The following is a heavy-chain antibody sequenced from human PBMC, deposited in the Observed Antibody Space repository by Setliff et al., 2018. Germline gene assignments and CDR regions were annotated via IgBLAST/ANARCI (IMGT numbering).Heavy chain of an antibody. CDR1: GDSIRNYH. J-gene: IGHJ4*02. D-gene: IGHD5-18*01. CDR2: INHAGSDK. V-gene: IGHV3-7*03. CDR3: ARGTAMDH. Sequence: ETLSLTCTVSGDSIRNYHWSWFRQAPGKGLEWVANINHAGSDKYYVDSVKGRFTISRDNAKNSLYLQMNSLRAEDTAVYYCARGTAMDHWGQGTLVTVSS.